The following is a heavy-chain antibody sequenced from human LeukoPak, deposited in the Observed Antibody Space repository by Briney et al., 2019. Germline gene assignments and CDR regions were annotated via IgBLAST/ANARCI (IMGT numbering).Heavy chain of an antibody. J-gene: IGHJ5*02. CDR3: ARNLRATGNWFDP. V-gene: IGHV4-59*08. Sequence: SETLSLTCTVSGGSISSYYWSWIRQPPGKGLEWIGYIYYSGSTNYNPSLKSRVTISVDTSKNQSSLKLSSVTAADTAVYYCARNLRATGNWFDPWGQGTLVTVSS. CDR2: IYYSGST. CDR1: GGSISSYY. D-gene: IGHD1-26*01.